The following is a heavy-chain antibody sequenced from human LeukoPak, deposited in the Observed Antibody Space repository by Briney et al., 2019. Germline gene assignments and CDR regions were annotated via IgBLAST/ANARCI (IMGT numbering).Heavy chain of an antibody. D-gene: IGHD6-13*01. CDR3: ASQGPSSSCDY. J-gene: IGHJ4*02. V-gene: IGHV1-69*02. CDR2: IIPILGIA. CDR1: GGTFSRYT. Sequence: SVKVSCKASGGTFSRYTISWVRQAPGQGLEWMGRIIPILGIANYAQKFQGRVTITADKSTSTAYMELSSLRSEGTAVYFCASQGPSSSCDYWGQGTLVTVSS.